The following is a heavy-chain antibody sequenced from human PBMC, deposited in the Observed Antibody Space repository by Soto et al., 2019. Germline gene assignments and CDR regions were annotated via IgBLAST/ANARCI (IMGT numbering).Heavy chain of an antibody. D-gene: IGHD6-25*01. CDR2: ISNDGSTT. CDR1: VVNVCSYR. J-gene: IGHJ2*01. CDR3: ARGSGGGTAARLGWYFDR. Sequence: GALPLSGARPVVNVCSYRWPPVHQKNGKGLVWVSRISNDGSTTDYADSVKGRFTISRDNAKNTLCLQMYSLRAEDTAVYYCARGSGGGTAARLGWYFDRWGRGTLVTVSS. V-gene: IGHV3-74*01.